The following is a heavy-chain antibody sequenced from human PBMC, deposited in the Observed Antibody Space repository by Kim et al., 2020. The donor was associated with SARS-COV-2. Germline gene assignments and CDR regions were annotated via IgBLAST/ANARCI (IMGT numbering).Heavy chain of an antibody. D-gene: IGHD1-26*01. V-gene: IGHV5-51*01. CDR3: ARVVGAPSYYYYGMDV. CDR1: GYSFTSYW. CDR2: IYPGDSDT. J-gene: IGHJ6*02. Sequence: GESLKISCKGSGYSFTSYWIGWVRQMPGKGLEWMGIIYPGDSDTRYSPSFQGQVTISADKSISTAYLQWSSLKASDTAMYNCARVVGAPSYYYYGMDVWGQGTTVTVSS.